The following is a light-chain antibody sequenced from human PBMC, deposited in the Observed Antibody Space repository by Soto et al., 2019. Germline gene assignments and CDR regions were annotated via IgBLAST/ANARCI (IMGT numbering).Light chain of an antibody. Sequence: QSALTQPPSASGSPGQSVTISCTGTSSDVGGYNYVSWYQQHPGKAPKLMIYEVSKRPSGVPDRFSGSKSGNTASLTVSGLQAEDEADYYCSSYAGSNTNVVFGGGTKRTVL. J-gene: IGLJ2*01. CDR1: SSDVGGYNY. V-gene: IGLV2-8*01. CDR3: SSYAGSNTNVV. CDR2: EVS.